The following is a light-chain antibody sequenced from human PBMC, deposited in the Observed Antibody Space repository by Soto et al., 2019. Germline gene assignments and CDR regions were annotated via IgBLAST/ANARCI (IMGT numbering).Light chain of an antibody. CDR2: WAS. CDR1: HTALYSSNNKNY. J-gene: IGKJ2*01. CDR3: QQYYSTPYT. V-gene: IGKV4-1*01. Sequence: DIVMTQSPDSLAVSLGERATINCNSSHTALYSSNNKNYLAWYQQNPGQPPKLLIHWASTRESGVPDRFSGSGSGTDFTLTISSLQAEDVAVYYCQQYYSTPYTFGQGTKLEIK.